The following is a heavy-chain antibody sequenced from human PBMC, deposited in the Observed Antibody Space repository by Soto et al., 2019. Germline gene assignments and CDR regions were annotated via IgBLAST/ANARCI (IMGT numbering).Heavy chain of an antibody. CDR2: IIPIFGTA. Sequence: QVQLVQSGAEVKKPGSSVKVSCKASGGTFSSYALSWVRQAPGQGLEWMGGIIPIFGTANYAQKFQGRVTVTADESTSTAYMELSSLRSEDTAVYYCARVASAWIKDAFDIWGQGTMVTVSS. D-gene: IGHD5-12*01. CDR3: ARVASAWIKDAFDI. J-gene: IGHJ3*02. V-gene: IGHV1-69*12. CDR1: GGTFSSYA.